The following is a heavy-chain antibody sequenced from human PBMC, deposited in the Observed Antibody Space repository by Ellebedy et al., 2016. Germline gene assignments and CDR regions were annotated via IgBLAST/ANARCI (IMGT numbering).Heavy chain of an antibody. D-gene: IGHD4-17*01. CDR2: IRSKAFSATT. CDR1: GFSFSDHY. J-gene: IGHJ4*02. V-gene: IGHV3-72*01. Sequence: GGSLRLSCAASGFSFSDHYIDWVRQAPGKGLEWVGFIRSKAFSATTEYAASVKGRFTISRDNSRNLVYLQMNSLKTDDTAKYYCVKNLVSINTVTTQGYWGQGTQVTVSS. CDR3: VKNLVSINTVTTQGY.